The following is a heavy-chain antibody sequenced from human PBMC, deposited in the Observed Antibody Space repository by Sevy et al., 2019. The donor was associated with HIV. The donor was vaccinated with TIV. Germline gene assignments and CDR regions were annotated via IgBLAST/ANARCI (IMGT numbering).Heavy chain of an antibody. CDR2: IIPIFGTA. V-gene: IGHV1-69*13. J-gene: IGHJ4*02. Sequence: ASVKVSCKASGGTFSSYAISWVRQAPGQGLEWMGGIIPIFGTANYAQKFQGRVTITADESTSTAYMELSSLRSEDTAVYYCARSYCSGGSCYSGVDYWGQGTLVTVSS. CDR3: ARSYCSGGSCYSGVDY. D-gene: IGHD2-15*01. CDR1: GGTFSSYA.